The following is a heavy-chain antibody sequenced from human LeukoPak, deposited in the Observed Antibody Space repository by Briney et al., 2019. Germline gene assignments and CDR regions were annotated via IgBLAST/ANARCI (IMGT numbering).Heavy chain of an antibody. CDR2: MNPNSGNT. J-gene: IGHJ5*02. V-gene: IGHV1-8*01. D-gene: IGHD2-15*01. CDR1: GYTFTSYD. CDR3: ARIRVVAAKVGWFDP. Sequence: ASVKVSRKASGYTFTSYDINWVRQATGQGLEWMGWMNPNSGNTGYAQKFQGRVTMTRNTSISTAYMELSSLRSEDTAVYYCARIRVVAAKVGWFDPWGQGTLVTVSS.